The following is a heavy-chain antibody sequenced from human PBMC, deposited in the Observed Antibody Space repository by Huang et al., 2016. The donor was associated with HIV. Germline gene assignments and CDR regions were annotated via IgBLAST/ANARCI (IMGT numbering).Heavy chain of an antibody. CDR1: GYRFRSNW. D-gene: IGHD3-10*01. Sequence: EVQLVQSGAEVKKPGESLKSSCTGSGYRFRSNWIGWVRQMPGKGLEWMGNIYHGYSDTRYSPAFQSQVTISADKSTNTAYLQWSSLKASDTAMYYCARLIGSPSFYYGLDVWGQGTTVTVSS. CDR2: IYHGYSDT. V-gene: IGHV5-51*01. CDR3: ARLIGSPSFYYGLDV. J-gene: IGHJ6*02.